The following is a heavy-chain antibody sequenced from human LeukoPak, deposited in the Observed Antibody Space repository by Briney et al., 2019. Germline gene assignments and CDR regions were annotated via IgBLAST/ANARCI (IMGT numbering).Heavy chain of an antibody. Sequence: SETLSLTCTVSGGSISSSSYYWGWIRQPPGKGLEWIGSIYYSGSTYYNPSLKSRVTISVDTSKNQFSLKLSSVTAADTAVYYCARLYYYYTHDYWGQGTLVTVSS. CDR2: IYYSGST. CDR1: GGSISSSSYY. J-gene: IGHJ4*02. CDR3: ARLYYYYTHDY. V-gene: IGHV4-39*01. D-gene: IGHD3-22*01.